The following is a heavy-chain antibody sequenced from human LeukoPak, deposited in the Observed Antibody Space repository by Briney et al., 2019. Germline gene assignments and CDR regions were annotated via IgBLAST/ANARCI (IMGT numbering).Heavy chain of an antibody. CDR1: GGSISSYY. CDR2: IYYSGST. Sequence: SETLSLTCTVSGGSISSYYWSWIRQPPGKGLEWIGYIYYSGSTNYNPSLKSRVTISVDTSKNQFSLKLSSVTAADTAVYYCARDGLPYDILPPAGWFDPWGQGTLVTVSS. CDR3: ARDGLPYDILPPAGWFDP. J-gene: IGHJ5*02. V-gene: IGHV4-59*01. D-gene: IGHD3-9*01.